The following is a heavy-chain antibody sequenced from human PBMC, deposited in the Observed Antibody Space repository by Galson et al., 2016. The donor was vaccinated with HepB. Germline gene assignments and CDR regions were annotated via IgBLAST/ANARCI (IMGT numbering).Heavy chain of an antibody. CDR2: ISGSGSDDGT. V-gene: IGHV3-23*01. CDR1: GFTFSNYA. CDR3: AKDGVGPTSKAWFDP. D-gene: IGHD1-26*01. J-gene: IGHJ5*02. Sequence: SLRLSCAASGFTFSNYAMSWVRQAPGKGLEWVSAISGSGSDDGTYYADSVKGRFAISRDDSKNTLYLHMDSLRVEDTAVYYCAKDGVGPTSKAWFDPWGQGTLVTVSS.